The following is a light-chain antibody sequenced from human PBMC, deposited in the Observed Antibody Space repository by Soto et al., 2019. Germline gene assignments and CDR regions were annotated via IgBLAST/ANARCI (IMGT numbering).Light chain of an antibody. CDR3: QQNQDIPPT. CDR2: VAS. J-gene: IGKJ1*01. V-gene: IGKV1-39*01. Sequence: DIQMTQSPSSLSASVGDRVTVTCRASQSIDTYLNWYQQRPGQAPKLLIYVASTLQSGVPSRFSGSGSGTHFTLTISSLHPEDFATYYCQQNQDIPPTFGQGPRVE. CDR1: QSIDTY.